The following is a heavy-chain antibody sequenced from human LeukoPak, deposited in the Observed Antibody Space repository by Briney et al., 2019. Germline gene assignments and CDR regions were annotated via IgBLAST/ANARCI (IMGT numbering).Heavy chain of an antibody. D-gene: IGHD4-17*01. J-gene: IGHJ4*02. Sequence: PSETLSLTCDVSGVSFSTYYWSWIRQSPEKGLEWIGEVNHSGYTNLNPSLKSRVTISVDTSKNQFSLKLSSVTAADTAVYYCARQLYGSDYWDQGTLVTVSS. CDR2: VNHSGYT. V-gene: IGHV4-34*01. CDR1: GVSFSTYY. CDR3: ARQLYGSDY.